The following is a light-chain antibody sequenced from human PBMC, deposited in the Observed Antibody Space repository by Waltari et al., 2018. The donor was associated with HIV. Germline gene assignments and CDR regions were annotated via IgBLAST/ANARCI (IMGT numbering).Light chain of an antibody. Sequence: QSILTQPPSVSGAPGQRVIISCTGSSSNLGAGYEVHWYQQLPGRAPKLLIFGNTNRPSGVPDRFSGSKSGASASLAITGLQADDEADYFCQSYDSSLSGSYVFGSGTKVTVL. V-gene: IGLV1-40*01. J-gene: IGLJ1*01. CDR1: SSNLGAGYE. CDR2: GNT. CDR3: QSYDSSLSGSYV.